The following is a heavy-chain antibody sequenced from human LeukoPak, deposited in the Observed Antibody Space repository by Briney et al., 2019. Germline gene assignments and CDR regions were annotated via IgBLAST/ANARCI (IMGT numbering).Heavy chain of an antibody. CDR2: IYSGGST. Sequence: GGSLRLSCAASGFTVSSNYMSWVRQAPGKGLEWVSVIYSGGSTYYADSVKGRFTISRDNSKNTLYLQMNSLRTEDTAVYYCARDKYSYNYAIDYWGQGTLVTVSS. J-gene: IGHJ4*02. D-gene: IGHD5-18*01. CDR1: GFTVSSNY. CDR3: ARDKYSYNYAIDY. V-gene: IGHV3-53*01.